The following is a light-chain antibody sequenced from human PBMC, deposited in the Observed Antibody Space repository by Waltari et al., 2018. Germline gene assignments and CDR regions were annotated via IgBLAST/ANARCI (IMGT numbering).Light chain of an antibody. CDR2: EAT. CDR3: QRYNSYPIT. CDR1: QSIGSW. J-gene: IGKJ3*01. Sequence: DIQMTQSPSTLSASVGDRVTITCRASQSIGSWVAWYQQKPGKAPKLLIYEATSLESGVPSRFSASGSGTEFTLTISSLQPDDFATYYCQRYNSYPITFGPGTKVDI. V-gene: IGKV1-5*03.